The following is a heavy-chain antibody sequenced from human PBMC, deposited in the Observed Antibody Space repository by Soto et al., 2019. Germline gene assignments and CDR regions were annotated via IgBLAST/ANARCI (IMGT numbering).Heavy chain of an antibody. CDR2: ISGSGGST. CDR3: AKYGFCIAATATVWFDP. V-gene: IGHV3-23*01. J-gene: IGHJ5*02. D-gene: IGHD6-13*01. CDR1: GFTFNTYA. Sequence: EVQLLESGGGLVQPGGSLRLSCAASGFTFNTYAMSWVRQAPGKGLEWVSAISGSGGSTYYADSVKGRFTISRDNSKNTLYLQMNSLRAEDTALYYCAKYGFCIAATATVWFDPWGQGTLVTVSS.